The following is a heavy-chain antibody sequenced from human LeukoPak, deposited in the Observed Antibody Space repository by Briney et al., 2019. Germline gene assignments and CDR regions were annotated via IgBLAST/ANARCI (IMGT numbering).Heavy chain of an antibody. D-gene: IGHD2-15*01. J-gene: IGHJ6*02. Sequence: GGSLRLSCAASGFTFSSYGMHWVRQAPGKGLEWVAVISYDGSNKYYADSVKGRFTISRDNAKNSLYLQMNSLRAEDTALYYCARGASSHYYYYGMDVWGQGTTVTVSS. CDR3: ARGASSHYYYYGMDV. V-gene: IGHV3-30*03. CDR1: GFTFSSYG. CDR2: ISYDGSNK.